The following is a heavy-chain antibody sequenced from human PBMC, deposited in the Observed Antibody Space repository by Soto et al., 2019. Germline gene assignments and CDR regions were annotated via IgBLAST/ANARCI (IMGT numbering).Heavy chain of an antibody. CDR1: GFTFSSYA. Sequence: TGGSLRVSCAASGFTFSSYAMHWVRQAPGKGLEWVAVISYDGSNKYYADSVKGRFTISRDNSKNTLYLQMNSLRAEDTAVYYCAREQGDGYNPSYFDYWGQGTLVTVSS. CDR2: ISYDGSNK. J-gene: IGHJ4*02. CDR3: AREQGDGYNPSYFDY. V-gene: IGHV3-30-3*01. D-gene: IGHD2-21*01.